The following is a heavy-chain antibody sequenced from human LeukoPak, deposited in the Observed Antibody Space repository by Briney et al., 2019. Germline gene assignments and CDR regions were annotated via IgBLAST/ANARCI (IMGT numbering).Heavy chain of an antibody. Sequence: PSETLSLTCAVYGGSFSGYYWSWIRQPPGKGLEWIGEINHSGSTNYNPSLKSRVTISVDTSKNQFSLKLSSVTAADTAVYYCARKRTTIFGVLYWFDPWGQGTLVTVSP. D-gene: IGHD3-3*01. CDR3: ARKRTTIFGVLYWFDP. V-gene: IGHV4-34*01. CDR1: GGSFSGYY. CDR2: INHSGST. J-gene: IGHJ5*02.